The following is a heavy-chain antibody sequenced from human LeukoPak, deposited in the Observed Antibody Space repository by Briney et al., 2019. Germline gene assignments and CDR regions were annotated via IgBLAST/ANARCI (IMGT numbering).Heavy chain of an antibody. Sequence: GSLVLSWAASGFPFISDWMRGVRQAPGKGLGWVANIKQDGSEKYYVDSVKGRFTNSRDNAKNSLYLQMNSLRAEDTAVYYCARVAHGYDILTGPFDYWGQGTLVTVSS. CDR1: GFPFISDW. D-gene: IGHD3-9*01. CDR2: IKQDGSEK. J-gene: IGHJ4*02. V-gene: IGHV3-7*01. CDR3: ARVAHGYDILTGPFDY.